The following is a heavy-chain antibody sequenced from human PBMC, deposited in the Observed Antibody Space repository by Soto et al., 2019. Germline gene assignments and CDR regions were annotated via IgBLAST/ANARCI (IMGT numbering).Heavy chain of an antibody. Sequence: GGSLRLSCAASGFTFSSYAMSWVRQAPGKGLEWVSAISGSGGSTYYAGSVKGRFTISRDNSKNTLYLQMNSLRAEDTAVYYCAKKIAAAGTFDYWGQGTLVTVSS. J-gene: IGHJ4*02. D-gene: IGHD6-13*01. CDR2: ISGSGGST. CDR3: AKKIAAAGTFDY. V-gene: IGHV3-23*01. CDR1: GFTFSSYA.